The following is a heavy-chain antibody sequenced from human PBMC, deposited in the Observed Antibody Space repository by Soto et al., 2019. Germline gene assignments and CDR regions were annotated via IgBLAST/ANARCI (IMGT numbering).Heavy chain of an antibody. CDR3: AKCGGAGGHFDY. D-gene: IGHD2-21*01. Sequence: ESGGGLVQPEGSLRLSCAASGFTFSSYAMGWVRQGPGKGLEWVAVVSIGGSTHYADSVRGRFTISRDNSKNTLTLQMNSLTAGDTAVYFCAKCGGAGGHFDYWGQGALVTVSS. J-gene: IGHJ4*02. CDR1: GFTFSSYA. V-gene: IGHV3-23*01. CDR2: VSIGGST.